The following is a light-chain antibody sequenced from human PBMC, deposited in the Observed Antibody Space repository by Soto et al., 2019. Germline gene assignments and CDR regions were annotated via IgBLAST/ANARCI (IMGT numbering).Light chain of an antibody. Sequence: DIVLTQSPDSLAVSLGERATINCKSSQSLLYNSNHKNYLAWYQQKPGQPPKLLIYWATTRESGVPDRFSGSGSGTDFTLTITSLQVEDVAVYYCQQYYRTPRTFGQGTKVEI. J-gene: IGKJ1*01. CDR3: QQYYRTPRT. CDR2: WAT. V-gene: IGKV4-1*01. CDR1: QSLLYNSNHKNY.